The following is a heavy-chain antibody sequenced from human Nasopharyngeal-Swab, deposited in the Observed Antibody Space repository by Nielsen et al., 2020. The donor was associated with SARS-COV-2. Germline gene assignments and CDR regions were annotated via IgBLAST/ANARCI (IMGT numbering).Heavy chain of an antibody. CDR2: ISFDGSSQ. CDR1: GFILSNYG. D-gene: IGHD5-12*01. J-gene: IGHJ6*03. Sequence: GGSLRLSCAASGFILSNYGMHWVRQTPGKGLEWVAVISFDGSSQYYVDPVKGRFTISRDNSKSTLYLQMNSLRDEDTAVYYCAKGWLLGNYMDVWGKGTTVTVTS. CDR3: AKGWLLGNYMDV. V-gene: IGHV3-30*18.